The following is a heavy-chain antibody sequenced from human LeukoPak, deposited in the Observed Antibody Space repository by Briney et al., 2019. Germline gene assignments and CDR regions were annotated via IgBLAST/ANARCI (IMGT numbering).Heavy chain of an antibody. CDR1: GFTFSISG. CDR2: IRYVGSSK. Sequence: GGFLRLCCAASGFTFSISGMHWVRQAPGKGLGWVAFIRYVGSSKYFADSVKGGFTNSRGNSKDTLYLQMNSLRAEDTAVYYCAKGLTFGFDYWGQGTLVTVSS. D-gene: IGHD3-16*01. J-gene: IGHJ4*02. CDR3: AKGLTFGFDY. V-gene: IGHV3-30*02.